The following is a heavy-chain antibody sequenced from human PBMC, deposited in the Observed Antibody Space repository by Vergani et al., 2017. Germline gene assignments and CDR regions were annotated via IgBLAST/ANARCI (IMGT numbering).Heavy chain of an antibody. Sequence: EVQLVESGGGLVKPGGSLRLSCAASGFTFSSYSMNWVRQAPGKGLEWVSYISSSSSTIYYADSVKGRFTISRDNSKNTLYLQMNSLRAEDTAVYYCAKLPMIPGWFDPWGQGTLVTVSS. D-gene: IGHD3-16*01. CDR3: AKLPMIPGWFDP. J-gene: IGHJ5*02. CDR2: ISSSSSTI. CDR1: GFTFSSYS. V-gene: IGHV3-48*01.